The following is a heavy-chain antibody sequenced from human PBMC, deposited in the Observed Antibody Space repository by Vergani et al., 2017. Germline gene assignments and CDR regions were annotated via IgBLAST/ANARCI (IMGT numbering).Heavy chain of an antibody. CDR1: GFTFSNSA. Sequence: EVHLLESGGGQVEAGGSLRLSCVASGFTFSNSAMSWVRQTSGKGLEWVSAISGHGDRTYYADSVKGRFTISRDNSKNMLFLQKNNLRTENTAIYYCAKQYFVSANYLFDYWGQGTLVTVSS. J-gene: IGHJ4*02. V-gene: IGHV3-23*01. D-gene: IGHD3-9*01. CDR3: AKQYFVSANYLFDY. CDR2: ISGHGDRT.